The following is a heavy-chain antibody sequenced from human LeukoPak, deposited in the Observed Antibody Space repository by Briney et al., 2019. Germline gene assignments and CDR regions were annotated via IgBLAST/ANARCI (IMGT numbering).Heavy chain of an antibody. J-gene: IGHJ4*02. D-gene: IGHD2/OR15-2a*01. CDR1: GYSFTSYW. V-gene: IGHV5-51*01. Sequence: GESLKISCKGSGYSFTSYWIGWVRQMPGKGPEWMGIIYPGDSDTRYSPSFQGQVTISADKSISTAYLQWSSLKASDAAMYYCARLSIATVEAPAYDYWGQGTLVTVSS. CDR2: IYPGDSDT. CDR3: ARLSIATVEAPAYDY.